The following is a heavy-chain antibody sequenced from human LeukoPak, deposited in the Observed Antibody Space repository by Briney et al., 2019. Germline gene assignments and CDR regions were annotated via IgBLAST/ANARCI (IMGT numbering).Heavy chain of an antibody. V-gene: IGHV3-11*01. D-gene: IGHD3-10*01. CDR3: ARVNLGALVRGVFHYIGMDV. J-gene: IGHJ6*02. Sequence: GGSLRLSCAASGFTFSDYYMSWIRQAPGKGLEWVSYISSSGSTIYYADSVKGRFTISRDNAKNSLYLQMNSLRVEDTAVYYCARVNLGALVRGVFHYIGMDVWGQGTAVTVSS. CDR1: GFTFSDYY. CDR2: ISSSGSTI.